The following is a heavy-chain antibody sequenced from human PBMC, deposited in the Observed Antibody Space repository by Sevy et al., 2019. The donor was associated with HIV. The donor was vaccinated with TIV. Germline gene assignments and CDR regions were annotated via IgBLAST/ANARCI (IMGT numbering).Heavy chain of an antibody. CDR3: ARGGYYYDNAAYYALDS. Sequence: GGSLRLSCAASGFTFSRYSMHWVRQAPGKGLEWVATISFDASNKHYADSVKGRFTISRDNSKNTLYLQMNNVRVEDTAVYYCARGGYYYDNAAYYALDSWGQGTLVTVSS. V-gene: IGHV3-30*04. CDR2: ISFDASNK. D-gene: IGHD3-22*01. J-gene: IGHJ4*02. CDR1: GFTFSRYS.